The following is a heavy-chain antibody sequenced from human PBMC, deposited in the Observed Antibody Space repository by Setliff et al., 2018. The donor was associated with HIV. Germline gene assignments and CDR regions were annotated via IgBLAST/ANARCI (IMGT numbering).Heavy chain of an antibody. CDR1: GYTFNNYA. CDR2: ITGDNDNT. Sequence: ASVKVSCKASGYTFNNYAMHWVRQAPGQRLEWLGWITGDNDNTKYSEKFKGRVTITRDSSANTAYMELRGLRSEDTAVYYCARWCAAAGCYPAIYHFDSWGQGTLVTVSS. J-gene: IGHJ4*02. CDR3: ARWCAAAGCYPAIYHFDS. D-gene: IGHD2-2*01. V-gene: IGHV1-3*01.